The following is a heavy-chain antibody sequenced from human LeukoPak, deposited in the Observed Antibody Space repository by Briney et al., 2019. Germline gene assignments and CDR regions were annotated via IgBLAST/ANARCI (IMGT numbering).Heavy chain of an antibody. CDR2: ISDSDGST. D-gene: IGHD3-22*01. CDR1: GFTFSSYA. V-gene: IGHV3-23*01. CDR3: AKDSTMTGGYFQH. Sequence: GGSLRLSCAASGFTFSSYAMSWVRQAPGKGLEWVSAISDSDGSTYYADSVKGRFTTSRDNSTNTLYLQMNSLRAEDTAVYYCAKDSTMTGGYFQHWGQGTLVTASS. J-gene: IGHJ1*01.